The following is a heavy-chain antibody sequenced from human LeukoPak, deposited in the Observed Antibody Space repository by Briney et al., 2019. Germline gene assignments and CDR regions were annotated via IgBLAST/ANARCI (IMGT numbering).Heavy chain of an antibody. Sequence: KPSETLSLTCTVSGGSISTYYWSWLRQPPGKGLEWIGYMYHSRSTNYNPSLKSRVTISVDTSKNQFSLKMSSLTAADTAIYFCARHGLCRGVYITRQYNYYMDVWGTGTTVTVSS. J-gene: IGHJ6*04. D-gene: IGHD3-10*01. CDR1: GGSISTYY. CDR2: MYHSRST. CDR3: ARHGLCRGVYITRQYNYYMDV. V-gene: IGHV4-59*12.